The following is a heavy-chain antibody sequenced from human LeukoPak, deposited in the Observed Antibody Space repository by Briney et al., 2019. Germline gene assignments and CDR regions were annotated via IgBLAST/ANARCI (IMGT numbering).Heavy chain of an antibody. CDR1: GFSSRDHY. CDR3: ARARFGEPYDAYL. V-gene: IGHV3-11*01. Sequence: GGSLRLSCAASGFSSRDHYLSWIRQAPGKGLEWLASVSSTGTTISYADSVKGSFTISRDDAKNSLFLQMTSLRGEDTALYYCARARFGEPYDAYLWGQGTMVTVSS. J-gene: IGHJ3*01. D-gene: IGHD3-10*01. CDR2: VSSTGTTI.